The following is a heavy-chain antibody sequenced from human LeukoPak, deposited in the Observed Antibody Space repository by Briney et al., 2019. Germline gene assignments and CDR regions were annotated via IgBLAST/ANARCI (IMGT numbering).Heavy chain of an antibody. CDR3: ARRPTHYLGMDV. D-gene: IGHD3-10*01. J-gene: IGHJ6*01. CDR1: GGSISSYY. CDR2: IYCSGNT. Sequence: SETLSLTCTVSGGSISSYYWTWIRQPPGKGLEWIGYIYCSGNTNYNPPLKSRVTISVHTSKSQLSLKLSSVSAADTAVYYCARRPTHYLGMDVWVQ. V-gene: IGHV4-59*08.